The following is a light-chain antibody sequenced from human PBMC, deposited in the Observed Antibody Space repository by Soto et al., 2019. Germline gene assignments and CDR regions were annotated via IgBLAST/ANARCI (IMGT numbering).Light chain of an antibody. CDR1: QTVLYRSNNMNY. Sequence: DIVMTQSPDSLAVSLGERATINCKSSQTVLYRSNNMNYLSWYQQKPGQPPKLLIYWASTRESGVPDRFSGSGSGTDFTLTIRSLQAEDVAVYYCQQYYSSPRTFGGGTTVEIK. CDR3: QQYYSSPRT. J-gene: IGKJ4*01. CDR2: WAS. V-gene: IGKV4-1*01.